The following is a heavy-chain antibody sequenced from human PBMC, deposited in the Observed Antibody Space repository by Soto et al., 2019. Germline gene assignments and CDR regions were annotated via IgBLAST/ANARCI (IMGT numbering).Heavy chain of an antibody. D-gene: IGHD3-9*01. J-gene: IGHJ6*02. CDR2: MNPNSGNT. CDR3: ARYYDILTGYPYGMDV. V-gene: IGHV1-8*01. CDR1: GYTFTSYD. Sequence: QVQLVQSGAEVKKPGASVKVSCKASGYTFTSYDINWVRQATGQGLEWMGWMNPNSGNTGYAQKFQGRVTMPXXTXIXXAYMELSSLRSEDTAVYYCARYYDILTGYPYGMDVWGQGTTVTVSS.